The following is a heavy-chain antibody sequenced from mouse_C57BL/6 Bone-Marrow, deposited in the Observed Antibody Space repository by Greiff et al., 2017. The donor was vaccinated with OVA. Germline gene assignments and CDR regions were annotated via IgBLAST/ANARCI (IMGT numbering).Heavy chain of an antibody. J-gene: IGHJ3*01. Sequence: QVQLQQSGAELVRPGTSVKVSCKASGYAFTNYLIEWVKQRPGQGLEWIGVINPGSGGTNYNEKFKGKATLTADKSSSTAYMQLSSLTSEDSAVYFCARSLWTFAYWGQGTLVTVSA. CDR3: ARSLWTFAY. D-gene: IGHD3-3*01. CDR1: GYAFTNYL. CDR2: INPGSGGT. V-gene: IGHV1-54*01.